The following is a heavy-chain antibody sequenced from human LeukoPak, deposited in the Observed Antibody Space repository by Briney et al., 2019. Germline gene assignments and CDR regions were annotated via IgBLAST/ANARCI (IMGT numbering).Heavy chain of an antibody. J-gene: IGHJ6*03. CDR1: GYTFTSYD. Sequence: ASVTVSFKASGYTFTSYDINWVRQATGQGLEWMGWMNPNSGNTGYAQKFQGRVTMTRNTSISTAYMELSSLRSEDTAVYYCASTVTTPGYYYYMDVWGKGTTVTVSS. D-gene: IGHD4-11*01. CDR3: ASTVTTPGYYYYMDV. CDR2: MNPNSGNT. V-gene: IGHV1-8*01.